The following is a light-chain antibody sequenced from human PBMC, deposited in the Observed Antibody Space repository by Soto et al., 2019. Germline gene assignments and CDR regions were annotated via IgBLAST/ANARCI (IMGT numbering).Light chain of an antibody. CDR1: QSVSSN. Sequence: EIVMTQSPATLSVSPGERATLSCRASQSVSSNLAWYQQRPGQAPGLLIYGASTRATGIAARFSGSGSGTEFTLTISSLQSEDFAVYYCQQYNNWPITFGQGTRLEIK. J-gene: IGKJ5*01. V-gene: IGKV3-15*01. CDR2: GAS. CDR3: QQYNNWPIT.